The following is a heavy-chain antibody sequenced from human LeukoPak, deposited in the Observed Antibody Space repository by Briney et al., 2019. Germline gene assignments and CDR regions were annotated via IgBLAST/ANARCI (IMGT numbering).Heavy chain of an antibody. Sequence: GGSLRLSCAASGFTFSSYGMHWVRQAPGKGLEWVAVISYDGSNKYYADSVKGRFTISRDNSKNTLYLQMNSLRAEDTAVYYCAKVRGVRALPYYFDYWGQGTLVTVSS. J-gene: IGHJ4*02. V-gene: IGHV3-30*18. CDR3: AKVRGVRALPYYFDY. D-gene: IGHD3-10*01. CDR2: ISYDGSNK. CDR1: GFTFSSYG.